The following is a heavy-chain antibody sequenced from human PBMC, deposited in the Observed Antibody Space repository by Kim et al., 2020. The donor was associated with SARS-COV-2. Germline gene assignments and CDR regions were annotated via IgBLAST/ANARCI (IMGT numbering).Heavy chain of an antibody. J-gene: IGHJ5*02. Sequence: GQGLGWMGWITPHPGNPPYAHGFTGRFVFSLDTSVSTAYLQISSLKAEDTAVYYCARCRYSYGPNWFDPWGQGTLVTVSS. CDR2: ITPHPGNP. V-gene: IGHV7-4-1*02. D-gene: IGHD5-18*01. CDR3: ARCRYSYGPNWFDP.